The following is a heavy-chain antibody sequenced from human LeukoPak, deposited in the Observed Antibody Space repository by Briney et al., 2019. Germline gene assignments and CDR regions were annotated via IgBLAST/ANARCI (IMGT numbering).Heavy chain of an antibody. Sequence: SETLSLTCTVSGGSISSGSYYWSWIRQPAGKGLEWIGRIYTSGSTNYNPSLKSRVTISVDTSKNQFSLKLRSVTAADTAVYYCARDRARYSSGWSQEFDPWGQGTLVTVSS. CDR1: GGSISSGSYY. CDR2: IYTSGST. CDR3: ARDRARYSSGWSQEFDP. D-gene: IGHD6-19*01. J-gene: IGHJ5*02. V-gene: IGHV4-61*02.